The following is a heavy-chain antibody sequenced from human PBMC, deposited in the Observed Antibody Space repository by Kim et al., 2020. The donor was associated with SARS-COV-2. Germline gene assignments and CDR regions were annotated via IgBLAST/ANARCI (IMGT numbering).Heavy chain of an antibody. CDR1: GYTFTSYG. V-gene: IGHV1-18*01. CDR2: ISAYNGNT. J-gene: IGHJ4*02. Sequence: ASVKVSCKASGYTFTSYGISWVRQAPGQGLELMGWISAYNGNTNYAQKLQGRVTMTTDTSTSTAYMELRSLRSDDTAVYYCARVSWGSDCSGGSCYLPLDYWGQGTLVTVSS. D-gene: IGHD2-15*01. CDR3: ARVSWGSDCSGGSCYLPLDY.